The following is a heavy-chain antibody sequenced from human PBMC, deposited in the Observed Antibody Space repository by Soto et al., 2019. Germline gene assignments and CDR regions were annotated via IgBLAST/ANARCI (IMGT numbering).Heavy chain of an antibody. V-gene: IGHV1-69*13. CDR1: GGTFSIYA. J-gene: IGHJ5*02. CDR3: ARVDSSGWFTWFDP. Sequence: SVKVSFKASGGTFSIYAISGVGQSGAQGLEGMGGIIPIFGTANYAQKFQGRVTITADESTSTAYMELSSRRSEDTAVYYCARVDSSGWFTWFDPWGQGTLVTVSS. CDR2: IIPIFGTA. D-gene: IGHD6-19*01.